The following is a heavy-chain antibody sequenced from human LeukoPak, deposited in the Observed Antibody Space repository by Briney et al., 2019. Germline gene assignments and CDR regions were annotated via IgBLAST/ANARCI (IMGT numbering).Heavy chain of an antibody. CDR2: IWYDGSNK. Sequence: GGSLRLSCAASGFTFSSYGMHWVRQAPGKGLEWVAVIWYDGSNKYYADSVKGRFTISRDNSKNTLYLQMNSLRAEDTAVYYCARERGYDSSGYILYWGQGTLVTVSS. CDR3: ARERGYDSSGYILY. D-gene: IGHD3-22*01. V-gene: IGHV3-33*01. CDR1: GFTFSSYG. J-gene: IGHJ4*02.